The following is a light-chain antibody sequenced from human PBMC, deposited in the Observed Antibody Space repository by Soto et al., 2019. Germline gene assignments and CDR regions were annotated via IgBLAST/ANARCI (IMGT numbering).Light chain of an antibody. CDR1: QSVSSY. CDR2: DAS. Sequence: EIVLTQSPGTLSLSPGERATIPCRASQSVSSYLAWYQQKPGQAPRLLIYDASNRATGIPARFSGSGSGTDFTLTISSLEPEDFAVYYCQQRSNWPPITFGQGTRLEIK. CDR3: QQRSNWPPIT. J-gene: IGKJ5*01. V-gene: IGKV3-11*01.